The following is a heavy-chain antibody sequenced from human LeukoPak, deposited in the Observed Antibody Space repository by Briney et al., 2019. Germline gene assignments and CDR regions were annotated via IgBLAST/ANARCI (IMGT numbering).Heavy chain of an antibody. CDR2: IKNDGSTT. CDR3: ARDWDSSADY. Sequence: VRSLRLSCAPSGFTFSSYWMHWVRQGPGRGLVWVSRIKNDGSTTTYADSVKGRFTIFRDNAKHTLYLQMNSLRAEDTAVYYCARDWDSSADYWGQGTLVSVSS. J-gene: IGHJ4*02. D-gene: IGHD3-22*01. CDR1: GFTFSSYW. V-gene: IGHV3-74*01.